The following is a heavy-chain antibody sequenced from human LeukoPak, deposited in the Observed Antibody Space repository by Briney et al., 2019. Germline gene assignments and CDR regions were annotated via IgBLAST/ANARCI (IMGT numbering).Heavy chain of an antibody. CDR1: GFTFSSYS. J-gene: IGHJ4*02. V-gene: IGHV3-53*01. CDR3: AKGGLYGPNDY. CDR2: IYGGGTT. Sequence: GGSLRLSCAASGFTFSSYSMNWVHQAPGKGLEWVSVIYGGGTTKYTDSVKGRFTISRDNSKNTLYLQMNSLRAEDTAVYYCAKGGLYGPNDYWGQGTLVTVSS. D-gene: IGHD3-10*01.